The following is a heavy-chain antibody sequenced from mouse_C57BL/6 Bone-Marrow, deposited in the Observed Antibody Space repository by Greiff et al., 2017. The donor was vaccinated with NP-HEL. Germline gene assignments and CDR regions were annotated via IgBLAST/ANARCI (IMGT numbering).Heavy chain of an antibody. J-gene: IGHJ2*01. CDR2: SRNKANDYTT. CDR1: GFTFSDFY. CDR3: AREHRGLLDY. V-gene: IGHV7-1*01. D-gene: IGHD6-1*01. Sequence: EVKLVESGGGLVQSGRSLRLSCATSGFTFSDFYMEWVRQAPGKGLEWIAASRNKANDYTTEYSASVKGRFIVSRDTSQSILYLQMNALRAEDTAIYYCAREHRGLLDYWGQGTTLTVSS.